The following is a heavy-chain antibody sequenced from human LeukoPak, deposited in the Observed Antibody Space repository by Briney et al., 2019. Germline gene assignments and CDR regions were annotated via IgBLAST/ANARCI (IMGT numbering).Heavy chain of an antibody. J-gene: IGHJ4*02. D-gene: IGHD2-2*01. Sequence: ASVKVSCKASGYTFTGYYMHWVRQAPGQGLEWMGWINPNSGGTNYAQKFQGRVTMTRDTSISTAYMELSRLRSDDTAVYYCASDIVVVPAALSDVQWGQGTLVTVSS. CDR2: INPNSGGT. CDR3: ASDIVVVPAALSDVQ. V-gene: IGHV1-2*02. CDR1: GYTFTGYY.